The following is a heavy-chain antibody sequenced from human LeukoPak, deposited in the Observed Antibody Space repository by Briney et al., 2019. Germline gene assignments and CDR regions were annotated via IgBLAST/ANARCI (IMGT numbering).Heavy chain of an antibody. CDR1: GFTFSSYG. J-gene: IGHJ4*02. D-gene: IGHD2-15*01. CDR3: AKSVVVITFRFDD. Sequence: GGSLRLSCAASGFTFSSYGVHWVRQAPGKGLEWVAVIWYDGSNKYYADSVKGRFTISRDNSKNMVYLQMNNLRADDTAAYYCAKSVVVITFRFDDWGQGALVTVSS. CDR2: IWYDGSNK. V-gene: IGHV3-33*06.